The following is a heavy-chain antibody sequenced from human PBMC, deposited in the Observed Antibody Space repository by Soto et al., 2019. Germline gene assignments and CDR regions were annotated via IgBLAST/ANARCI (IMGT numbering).Heavy chain of an antibody. D-gene: IGHD1-1*01. CDR1: GFTFSSYA. V-gene: IGHV3-30-3*01. CDR2: ISYDGSNK. CDR3: ARDRLRYNWNDFPYYYYGMDV. J-gene: IGHJ6*04. Sequence: QVQLVESGGGVVQPGRSLRLSCAASGFTFSSYAMHWVRQAPGKGLEWVAVISYDGSNKYYADSVKGRFTISRDNSKNTLYLQMNSLRAEDTAVYYCARDRLRYNWNDFPYYYYGMDVWGKGTTVNVSS.